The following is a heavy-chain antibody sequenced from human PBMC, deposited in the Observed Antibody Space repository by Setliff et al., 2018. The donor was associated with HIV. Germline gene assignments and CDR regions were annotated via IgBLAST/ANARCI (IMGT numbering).Heavy chain of an antibody. J-gene: IGHJ4*02. CDR1: GFTFSSYS. D-gene: IGHD2-8*01. CDR3: ASATLGFCTNGVCSSLDY. Sequence: NPGGSLRLSCAASGFTFSSYSMNWVRQAPGKGLEWVSSISSSSSYIYYTDSVKGRFTISRDNAKNSLYLQMNSLRAEDTAVYYCASATLGFCTNGVCSSLDYWGQGTLVTVSS. V-gene: IGHV3-21*01. CDR2: ISSSSSYI.